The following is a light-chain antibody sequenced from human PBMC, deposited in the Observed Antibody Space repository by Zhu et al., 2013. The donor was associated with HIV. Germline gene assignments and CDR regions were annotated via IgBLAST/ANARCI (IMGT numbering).Light chain of an antibody. V-gene: IGKV4-1*01. CDR1: QSVLYSSINKNY. CDR3: QQYYSTPYT. J-gene: IGKJ2*01. Sequence: DIVMTQSPDSLAVSLGERATINCKSSQSVLYSSINKNYLAWYQQNPGQPPKLLIYWASTRESGVPDRFSGSGSGTDFTLTISSLQAEDVAVYYCQQYYSTPYTFGQGTKLEIK. CDR2: WAS.